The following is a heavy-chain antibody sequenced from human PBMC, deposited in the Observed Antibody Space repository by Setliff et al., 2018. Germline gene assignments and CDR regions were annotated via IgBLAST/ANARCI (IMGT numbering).Heavy chain of an antibody. CDR3: ARSRYELPHYYFDY. Sequence: SGPTLVNPTQTLTLTCTFSGFSLTTSGTCVTWIRQPPGKALEWLARIDWDGDKYYNTSLRTRLTLSKDTSKNQVFLTMTNMDPVDTATYYCARSRYELPHYYFDYWGQGIWVTVSS. D-gene: IGHD1-7*01. V-gene: IGHV2-70*11. CDR2: IDWDGDK. CDR1: GFSLTTSGTC. J-gene: IGHJ4*02.